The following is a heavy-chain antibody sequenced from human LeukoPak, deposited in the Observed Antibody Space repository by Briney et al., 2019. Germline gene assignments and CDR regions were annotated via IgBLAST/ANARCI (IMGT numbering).Heavy chain of an antibody. J-gene: IGHJ4*02. Sequence: GGSLRLSCTASGFTVSTNYMNWVRQAPGKGLEWVSVIYSGGTTYYADSVKGRFTISRDNSKNTLYLQMNSLRVEDTAFYYCAKDNRRHYTSGPNPDSLHWGQGALVTVSS. CDR3: AKDNRRHYTSGPNPDSLH. D-gene: IGHD6-19*01. CDR2: IYSGGTT. CDR1: GFTVSTNY. V-gene: IGHV3-53*01.